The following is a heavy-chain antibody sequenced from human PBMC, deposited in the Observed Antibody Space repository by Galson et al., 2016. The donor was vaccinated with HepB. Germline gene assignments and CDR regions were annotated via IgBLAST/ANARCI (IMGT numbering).Heavy chain of an antibody. CDR1: GFSLSTSGVG. CDR2: ICWDDEG. D-gene: IGHD4-23*01. V-gene: IGHV2-5*02. J-gene: IGHJ6*03. Sequence: PALVKPTQTLTLTCTFSGFSLSTSGVGVGWIRQPPGKALEWLALICWDDEGRYSPSLKTRLTITKDTSKNQVVLTMTNMDPVDTATYYCAGVVTPNYYYYYHLDVWGKGTTVTVSS. CDR3: AGVVTPNYYYYYHLDV.